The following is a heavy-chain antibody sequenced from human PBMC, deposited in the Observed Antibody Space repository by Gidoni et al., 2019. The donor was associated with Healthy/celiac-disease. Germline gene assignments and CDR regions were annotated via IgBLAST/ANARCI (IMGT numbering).Heavy chain of an antibody. Sequence: QVQLVESGGGVVQPGRSLRLSCAASGFTFSSYAMHWVRQAPGKGLEWVAVISYDGSNKYYADSVKGRFTISRDNSKNTLYLQMNSLRAEDTAVYYCARDLVSPVDPSYAFDIWGQGTMVTVSS. V-gene: IGHV3-30-3*01. CDR2: ISYDGSNK. D-gene: IGHD3-9*01. CDR1: GFTFSSYA. CDR3: ARDLVSPVDPSYAFDI. J-gene: IGHJ3*02.